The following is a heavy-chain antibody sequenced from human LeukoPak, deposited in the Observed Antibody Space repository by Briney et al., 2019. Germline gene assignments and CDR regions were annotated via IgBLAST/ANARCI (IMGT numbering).Heavy chain of an antibody. CDR1: GFTFSTYA. Sequence: PGGSLRLSCAASGFTFSTYAMSWVRQAPGKGLEWVSLISGSGGSTYYAGSVKGRFTISRDNGKNTLSLQMNSLRAEDTALYYCARERLTTTTFDSWGRGTLVTVSS. CDR2: ISGSGGST. J-gene: IGHJ4*02. D-gene: IGHD4-11*01. V-gene: IGHV3-23*01. CDR3: ARERLTTTTFDS.